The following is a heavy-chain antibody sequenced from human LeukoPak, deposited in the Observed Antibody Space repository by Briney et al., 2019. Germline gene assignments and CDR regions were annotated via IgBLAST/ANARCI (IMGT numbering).Heavy chain of an antibody. CDR2: ISDTGTT. CDR1: GAPVTSYY. D-gene: IGHD3-22*01. V-gene: IGHV4-59*02. CDR3: TKGYYEPFDS. J-gene: IGHJ4*02. Sequence: SETLSLTCSVSGAPVTSYYWDWIRQAPGKGLEWIGCISDTGTTYYNPSLKGRLTISLDTAKNQFSLKVRSVTAADSAIYYCTKGYYEPFDSWGQGILVTVSS.